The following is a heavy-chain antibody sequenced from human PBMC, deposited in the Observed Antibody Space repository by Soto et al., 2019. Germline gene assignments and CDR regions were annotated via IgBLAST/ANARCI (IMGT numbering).Heavy chain of an antibody. CDR1: GGSISGYY. Sequence: SETLFHTCTVSGGSISGYYWSWIRQPPGKGLEWTGYIYYSGSTNYNPSLKSRVTISVDTSKNQFSLKLSSVTAADTAVYYCARHSWLGEVKGPYYFDYWGEGTLVTVSS. D-gene: IGHD3-3*01. CDR3: ARHSWLGEVKGPYYFDY. J-gene: IGHJ4*02. V-gene: IGHV4-59*08. CDR2: IYYSGST.